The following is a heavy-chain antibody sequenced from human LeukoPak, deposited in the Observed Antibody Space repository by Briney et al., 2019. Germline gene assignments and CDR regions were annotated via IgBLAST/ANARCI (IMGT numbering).Heavy chain of an antibody. CDR1: GGSITNTNY. D-gene: IGHD6-13*01. CDR2: VNLQGST. CDR3: ARVNGQQLAIDY. J-gene: IGHJ4*02. Sequence: SGTLSLTCGVSGGSITNTNYWTWVRQPPGKGLEWIGEVNLQGSTNYNPSLMGRVAISVDKSENHISLQLTSVTAADTAVYYCARVNGQQLAIDYWGQGTLVTVSS. V-gene: IGHV4-4*02.